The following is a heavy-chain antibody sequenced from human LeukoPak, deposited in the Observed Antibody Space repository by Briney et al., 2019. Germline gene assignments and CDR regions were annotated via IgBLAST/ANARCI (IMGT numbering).Heavy chain of an antibody. D-gene: IGHD3-22*01. Sequence: PSETLSLTCAVYGGSFSGYYWSWIRQPPGKGLEWIGRIYTSGSTNYNPSLKSRVTMSVDTSKDQFSLKLSSVTAADTAVYYCARDRYYYDSSGYYPLDYWGQGTLVTVSS. CDR2: IYTSGST. J-gene: IGHJ4*02. V-gene: IGHV4-59*10. CDR1: GGSFSGYY. CDR3: ARDRYYYDSSGYYPLDY.